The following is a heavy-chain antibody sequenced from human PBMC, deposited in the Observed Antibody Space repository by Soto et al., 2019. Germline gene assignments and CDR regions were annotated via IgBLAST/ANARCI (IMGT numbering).Heavy chain of an antibody. CDR3: ARDEPAYYYGSGSYLAVYYYYGMDV. J-gene: IGHJ6*02. CDR1: GYTFTSYG. D-gene: IGHD3-10*01. Sequence: VASVKVSCKASGYTFTSYGISWVRQAPGQGLEWMGWISAYNGNTNYAQKLQGRVTMTTDTSTSTAYMELRSLRSDDTAVYYCARDEPAYYYGSGSYLAVYYYYGMDVWG. CDR2: ISAYNGNT. V-gene: IGHV1-18*01.